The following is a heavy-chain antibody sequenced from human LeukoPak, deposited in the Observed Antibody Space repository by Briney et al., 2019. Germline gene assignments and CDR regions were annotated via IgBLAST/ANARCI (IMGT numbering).Heavy chain of an antibody. CDR1: GGSFSGYY. Sequence: SETLSLTCAVYGGSFSGYYWSWIRQPPGRGLEWIGEINHSGSTSYNPSLKSRVTISVDTSKNQFSLKLSSVTAADTAVYYCARGHSSGWYGLFDIWGQGTIVTVSS. CDR3: ARGHSSGWYGLFDI. D-gene: IGHD6-19*01. V-gene: IGHV4-34*01. CDR2: INHSGST. J-gene: IGHJ3*02.